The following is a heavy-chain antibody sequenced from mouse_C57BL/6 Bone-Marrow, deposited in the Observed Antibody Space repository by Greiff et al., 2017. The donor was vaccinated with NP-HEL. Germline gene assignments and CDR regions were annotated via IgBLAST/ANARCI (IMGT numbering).Heavy chain of an antibody. CDR1: GYSFTGYY. D-gene: IGHD1-1*01. CDR2: INPSTGGT. J-gene: IGHJ3*01. V-gene: IGHV1-42*01. CDR3: ARRSYGSGFSFAY. Sequence: VQLQQSGPELVKPGASVKISCKASGYSFTGYYMNWVKQSPEKSLEWIGEINPSTGGTTYNQKFKAKATLTVDKSSSTAYMQLKSLTSEDSAVYYCARRSYGSGFSFAYWGQGTLVTVSA.